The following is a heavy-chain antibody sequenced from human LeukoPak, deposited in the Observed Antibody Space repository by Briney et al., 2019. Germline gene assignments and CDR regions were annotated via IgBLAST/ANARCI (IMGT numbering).Heavy chain of an antibody. J-gene: IGHJ5*01. CDR2: INPNSGGT. Sequence: ASVKVSCKASGYTFTGYYMHWVRQAPGQGLEWMGRINPNSGGTNYAQKFQGRVTMTRDTSISTAYMELSRLRSDDTAVYYCARQIWGIAARIDSWGQGTLVTVSS. CDR1: GYTFTGYY. D-gene: IGHD6-6*01. V-gene: IGHV1-2*06. CDR3: ARQIWGIAARIDS.